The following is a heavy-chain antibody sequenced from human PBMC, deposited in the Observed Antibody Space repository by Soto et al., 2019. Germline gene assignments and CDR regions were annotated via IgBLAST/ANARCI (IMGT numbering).Heavy chain of an antibody. V-gene: IGHV1-3*01. CDR2: INAGNGNT. CDR3: AKGYCSGGSCYSRDAFDI. J-gene: IGHJ3*02. CDR1: GYTFTSYA. Sequence: QVQLVQFGAEVKKPGASVKVSCKASGYTFTSYAMHWVRQAPGQRLEWMGWINAGNGNTKYSQKFQGRVTITRDTSASTAYMELSSLRSEDTAVYYCAKGYCSGGSCYSRDAFDIWGQGTMVTVSS. D-gene: IGHD2-15*01.